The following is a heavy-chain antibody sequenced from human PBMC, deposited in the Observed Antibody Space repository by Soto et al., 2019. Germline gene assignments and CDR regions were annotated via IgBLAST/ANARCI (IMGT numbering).Heavy chain of an antibody. CDR1: GFTFSSYS. Sequence: GGSLRLSCAASGFTFSSYSMNWVRQAPGKGLEWVSSISSSSSYIYYADSVKGRFTISRDNAKNSLYLQMNSLRAEDTAVYYCARDGRYCSSTSCYAYYYYGMDVWGQGTTVTVSS. V-gene: IGHV3-21*01. CDR2: ISSSSSYI. CDR3: ARDGRYCSSTSCYAYYYYGMDV. J-gene: IGHJ6*02. D-gene: IGHD2-2*01.